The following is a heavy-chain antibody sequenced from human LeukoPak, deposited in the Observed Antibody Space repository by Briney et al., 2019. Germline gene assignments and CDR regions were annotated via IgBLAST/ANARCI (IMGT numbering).Heavy chain of an antibody. J-gene: IGHJ4*02. V-gene: IGHV4-39*01. D-gene: IGHD3-10*01. CDR2: IYYSGST. Sequence: SETLSLTCTVSGGSISSSSYYWGWIRQPPGKGLEWIGSIYYSGSTYYNPSLKSRVTISVDTSKNQFSLKLSSVTAADTAVYYCARRNYYGSVNTFDYWGQGTLVTVSS. CDR1: GGSISSSSYY. CDR3: ARRNYYGSVNTFDY.